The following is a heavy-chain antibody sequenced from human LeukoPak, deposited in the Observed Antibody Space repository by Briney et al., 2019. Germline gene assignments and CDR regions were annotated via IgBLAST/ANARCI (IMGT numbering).Heavy chain of an antibody. CDR3: ARSPDILTGEKFDY. V-gene: IGHV1-2*02. Sequence: ASVKVSCKASGYTFTGYYVHWVRQAPGQGLEWRGWMNPKSGGTNYAQKFEASITMNTATSISTAYMELSRLRFADTAVYYCARSPDILTGEKFDYWGQGTLVTVSS. J-gene: IGHJ4*02. CDR2: MNPKSGGT. D-gene: IGHD3-9*01. CDR1: GYTFTGYY.